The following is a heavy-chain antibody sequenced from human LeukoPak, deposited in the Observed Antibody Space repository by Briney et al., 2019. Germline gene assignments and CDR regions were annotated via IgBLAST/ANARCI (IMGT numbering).Heavy chain of an antibody. V-gene: IGHV3-53*01. CDR3: ARDGRYCSSNTCYQYFDS. Sequence: TGGSLRLSCVASGFTVSNNYVDWVRQAPGRGLEWVSVIHTDNAAYYAASVEGRFTFSKDNSKNTLYLQMNSLRVEDTAIYYCARDGRYCSSNTCYQYFDSWGQGALVTVSS. CDR2: IHTDNAA. D-gene: IGHD2-2*01. J-gene: IGHJ4*02. CDR1: GFTVSNNY.